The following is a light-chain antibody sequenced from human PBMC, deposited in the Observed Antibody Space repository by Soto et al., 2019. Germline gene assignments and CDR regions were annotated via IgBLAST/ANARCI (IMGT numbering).Light chain of an antibody. J-gene: IGLJ1*01. V-gene: IGLV2-14*01. CDR1: SSDVGGYKY. Sequence: SALTQPASVSGSPGQSITISCTGTSSDVGGYKYVSWYQQHPGKAPKLMIYEVSYRPSGISNRFSGSKSGNTASLTISGLQAEDEADYYCCSYAGSSTYVFGTGTKVTVL. CDR2: EVS. CDR3: CSYAGSSTYV.